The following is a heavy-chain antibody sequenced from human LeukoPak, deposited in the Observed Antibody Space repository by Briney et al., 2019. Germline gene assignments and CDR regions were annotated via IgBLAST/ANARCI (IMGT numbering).Heavy chain of an antibody. CDR1: GGSISSYY. Sequence: SETLSLTCTVSGGSISSYYWSWIRQPAGKGLEWIGRIYTSGSTNYNPSLKSRVTMSVDTSKNQFSLKLSSVTAADTAVYYCTFNLGSGSFAFDIWGQGTMVTVSS. CDR2: IYTSGST. V-gene: IGHV4-4*07. D-gene: IGHD3-10*01. CDR3: TFNLGSGSFAFDI. J-gene: IGHJ3*02.